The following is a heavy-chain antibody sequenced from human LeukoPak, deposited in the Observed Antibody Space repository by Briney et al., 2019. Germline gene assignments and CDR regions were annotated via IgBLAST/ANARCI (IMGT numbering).Heavy chain of an antibody. CDR3: ARLRSGGSGSYVYYFDY. Sequence: SVKVSCKASGYTFTSYYMHWVRQAPGQGLEWMGGIIPIFGTANYAQKFQGRVTITADESTSTAYMELSSLRSEDTAVYYCARLRSGGSGSYVYYFDYWGQGTLVTVSS. J-gene: IGHJ4*02. CDR2: IIPIFGTA. CDR1: GYTFTSYY. V-gene: IGHV1-69*13. D-gene: IGHD3-10*01.